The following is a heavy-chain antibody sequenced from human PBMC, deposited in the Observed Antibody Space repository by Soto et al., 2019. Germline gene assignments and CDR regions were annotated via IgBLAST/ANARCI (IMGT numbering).Heavy chain of an antibody. Sequence: SETLSLTCTVSGGSISSGDYYWSWIRQPPGKGLEWIGYIYYSGSTYYNPSLKSRVTISVDTSKNQFSLKLSSVTAADTAVYYCARDGGIAARRIFDYWGQGTLVTVSS. J-gene: IGHJ4*02. D-gene: IGHD6-6*01. V-gene: IGHV4-30-4*01. CDR2: IYYSGST. CDR1: GGSISSGDYY. CDR3: ARDGGIAARRIFDY.